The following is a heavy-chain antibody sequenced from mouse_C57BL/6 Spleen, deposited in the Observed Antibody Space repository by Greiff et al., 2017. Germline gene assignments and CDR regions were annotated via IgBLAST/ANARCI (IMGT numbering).Heavy chain of an antibody. CDR2: IDPSDSYT. J-gene: IGHJ1*03. CDR3: ARRPITTVVDWYVDV. CDR1: GYTFTSYW. V-gene: IGHV1-69*01. D-gene: IGHD1-1*01. Sequence: QVQLQQPGAELVMPGASVKLSCKASGYTFTSYWMHWVKQRPGQGLEWIGEIDPSDSYTNYNQKFKGKSTLTVDKSSSTAYMQLSSLTSEDSAVYYCARRPITTVVDWYVDVWGTGTTVTVSS.